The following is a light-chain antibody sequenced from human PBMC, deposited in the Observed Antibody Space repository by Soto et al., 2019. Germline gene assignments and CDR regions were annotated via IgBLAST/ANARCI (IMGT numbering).Light chain of an antibody. J-gene: IGLJ1*01. V-gene: IGLV2-14*01. CDR1: STDVGDSNH. CDR3: ISYTSDDVRYV. CDR2: EVS. Sequence: QSALTQPASVSGSPGQSITISCTGTSTDVGDSNHVSWYQHHPGKAPKLIIYEVSYRPSGVSNRFSGSKSAYTASLTISGLQSEDEADYYCISYTSDDVRYVFGTGTKVTVL.